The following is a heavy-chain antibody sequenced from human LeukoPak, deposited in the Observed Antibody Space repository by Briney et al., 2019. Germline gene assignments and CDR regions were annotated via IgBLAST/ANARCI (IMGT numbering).Heavy chain of an antibody. CDR2: IYHSGST. Sequence: SQTLSLTCTVSGGSISSGGYYWSWIRQPPGKGLEWIGYIYHSGSTYYNPSLKSRVTISVDTSKNHFSLKLSSVTAADTAVYYCASTSVGYYAFDIWGQGTMVTVSS. CDR1: GGSISSGGYY. CDR3: ASTSVGYYAFDI. J-gene: IGHJ3*02. V-gene: IGHV4-30-2*01. D-gene: IGHD2-21*01.